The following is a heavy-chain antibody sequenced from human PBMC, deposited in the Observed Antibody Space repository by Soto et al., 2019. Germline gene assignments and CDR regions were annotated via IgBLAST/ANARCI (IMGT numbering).Heavy chain of an antibody. V-gene: IGHV3-74*01. CDR3: AKSSRIWSSGWYVSYYYYYMDV. J-gene: IGHJ6*03. CDR1: GFTFSSHW. D-gene: IGHD6-19*01. Sequence: GSLRLSCAASGFTFSSHWMHWVRQGSGKGLVWVSRINTDASTTNYADSVRGRFTISRDNSKNTVYLQMNSLRAEDTAVYYCAKSSRIWSSGWYVSYYYYYMDVWGKGTTVTVSS. CDR2: INTDASTT.